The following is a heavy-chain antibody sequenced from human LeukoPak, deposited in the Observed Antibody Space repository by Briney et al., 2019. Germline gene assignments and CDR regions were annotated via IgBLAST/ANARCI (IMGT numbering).Heavy chain of an antibody. D-gene: IGHD3-22*01. V-gene: IGHV4-59*01. CDR2: IYHSGIT. J-gene: IGHJ3*01. Sequence: SETLSLTCTVSGGSISSYYCSWIRQSPGKGLEWIGYIYHSGITNYNPSLKSRVTISVDTSKNQFSLKLTSVTAADTAVYYCARGRGAYDSSGFGVWGQGTMVNVSS. CDR1: GGSISSYY. CDR3: ARGRGAYDSSGFGV.